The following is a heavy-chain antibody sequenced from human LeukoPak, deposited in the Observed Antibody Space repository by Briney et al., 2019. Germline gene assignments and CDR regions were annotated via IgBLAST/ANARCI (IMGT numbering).Heavy chain of an antibody. CDR1: GFTFSSYA. CDR3: AKEGGYVLVVYFDY. CDR2: ISGSGGST. D-gene: IGHD3-10*02. J-gene: IGHJ4*02. Sequence: GGSLRLSCTASGFTFSSYAMSWVRQAPGKGLEWVSAISGSGGSTYYADSVKGRFTISRDNSKNTLYLQMNSLRAENTAVYYCAKEGGYVLVVYFDYWGQGTLVTVSS. V-gene: IGHV3-23*01.